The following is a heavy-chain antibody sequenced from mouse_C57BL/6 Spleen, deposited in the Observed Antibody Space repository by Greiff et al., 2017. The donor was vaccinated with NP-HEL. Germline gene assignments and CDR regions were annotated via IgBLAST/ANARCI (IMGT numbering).Heavy chain of an antibody. D-gene: IGHD3-2*02. CDR2: INPNNGGT. J-gene: IGHJ4*01. V-gene: IGHV1-18*01. CDR3: ARHSSGYGYYAMDY. CDR1: GYTFTDYN. Sequence: EVQLQQSGPELVKPGASVKIPCKASGYTFTDYNMDWVKQSHGKSLEWIGDINPNNGGTIYNQKFKGKATLTVDKSSSTAYMQLSSLTSEDSAVYYCARHSSGYGYYAMDYWGQGTSVTVSS.